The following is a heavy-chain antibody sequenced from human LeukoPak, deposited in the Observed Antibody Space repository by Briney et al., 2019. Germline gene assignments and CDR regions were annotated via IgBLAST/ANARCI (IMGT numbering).Heavy chain of an antibody. Sequence: GESLKISCKGSGYSFTSYWIGWVRQMLGKGLEWMGIIYPGDSDTRYSPSFQGQVTISADKSISTAYLQWSSLKASDTAMYYCAILYGSGSYYNAIDYWGQGTLVTVSS. V-gene: IGHV5-51*01. D-gene: IGHD3-10*01. CDR1: GYSFTSYW. CDR2: IYPGDSDT. J-gene: IGHJ4*02. CDR3: AILYGSGSYYNAIDY.